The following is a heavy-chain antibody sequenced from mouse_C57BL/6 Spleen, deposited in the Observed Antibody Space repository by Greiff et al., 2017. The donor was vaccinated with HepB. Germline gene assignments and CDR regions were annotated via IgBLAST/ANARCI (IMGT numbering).Heavy chain of an antibody. J-gene: IGHJ2*01. D-gene: IGHD1-1*01. V-gene: IGHV1-72*01. Sequence: VQLQQPGAELVKPGASVKLSCTASGFTFTSYWMHWVQQRPGRGLEWIGRIGPDSGGTKYNEKLKSKVTLAVDNPSNTAYMQISSLTSEDSAVYYCARALLIRYYFDYWGQGTTLTVSS. CDR3: ARALLIRYYFDY. CDR1: GFTFTSYW. CDR2: IGPDSGGT.